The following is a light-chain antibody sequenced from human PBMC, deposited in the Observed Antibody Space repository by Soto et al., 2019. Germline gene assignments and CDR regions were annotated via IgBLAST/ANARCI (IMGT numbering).Light chain of an antibody. CDR1: QGVGSNY. CDR3: QQYGSSPWT. V-gene: IGKV3-20*01. J-gene: IGKJ1*01. Sequence: EIVLTQSPCTLSLSPGERATLSCKASQGVGSNYLAWYQQKPGQAPRPLIYGASSRATGIPDRFSGSGSGADFTLTISSLEPEDCAVYYCQQYGSSPWTFGQGTTVEIK. CDR2: GAS.